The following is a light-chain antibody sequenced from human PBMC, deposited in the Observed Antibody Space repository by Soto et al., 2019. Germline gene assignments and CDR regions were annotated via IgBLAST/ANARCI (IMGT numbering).Light chain of an antibody. CDR2: SAS. J-gene: IGKJ1*01. Sequence: EIVLTQSPGTLSLSPGERATLSCRASQSVGSSYLAWYQQKPGQAPRLLIYSASSRATGIPDRFSGSGSGTDFTLTISRLEPEDFAVYYCQQNGGSPRTFGQGTKVAIK. V-gene: IGKV3-20*01. CDR3: QQNGGSPRT. CDR1: QSVGSSY.